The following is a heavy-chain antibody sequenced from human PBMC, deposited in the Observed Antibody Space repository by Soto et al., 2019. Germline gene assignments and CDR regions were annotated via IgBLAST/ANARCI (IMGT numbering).Heavy chain of an antibody. CDR3: ARERIAGPFDN. V-gene: IGHV1-2*02. J-gene: IGHJ4*02. D-gene: IGHD1-26*01. CDR2: ITPGNGDT. CDR1: GYNFLGFH. Sequence: ASVKVSCKTSGYNFLGFHIHWVRQAPGQGLEWMGGITPGNGDTNYAQPFQGRVTLTRDTSIDTAYMDLSGLKSDDTAVYYCARERIAGPFDNWGQGTLVTVYS.